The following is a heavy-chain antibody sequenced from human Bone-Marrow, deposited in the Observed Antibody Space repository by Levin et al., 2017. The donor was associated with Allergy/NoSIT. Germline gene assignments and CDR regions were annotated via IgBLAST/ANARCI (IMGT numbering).Heavy chain of an antibody. CDR2: INYSGNS. CDR3: AREGGSPLHYWHFDL. CDR1: DCSISTSF. D-gene: IGHD4-11*01. V-gene: IGHV4-59*01. Sequence: ESLKISCTVSDCSISTSFWSWLRXXXGKGLEWIGYINYSGNSKYNPSLKGRVTMSVDTSKNQLSLNLSSVTAADTAVYFCAREGGSPLHYWHFDLWGRGTLVTVSS. J-gene: IGHJ2*01.